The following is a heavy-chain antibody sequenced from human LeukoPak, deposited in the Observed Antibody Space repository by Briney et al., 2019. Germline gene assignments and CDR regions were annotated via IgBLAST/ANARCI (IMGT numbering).Heavy chain of an antibody. CDR1: GFTFSSYA. D-gene: IGHD3-10*01. V-gene: IGHV3-23*01. J-gene: IGHJ4*02. CDR3: AKDSGVTMVRGVISLDY. Sequence: GGSLRLSCAASGFTFSSYAMSWVRQAPGKGLEWVSAISGSGGSTYYADSVKGRFTISRDNSKNTLYLQMNSLRAEDTAVYYCAKDSGVTMVRGVISLDYWGQGTLVTVSS. CDR2: ISGSGGST.